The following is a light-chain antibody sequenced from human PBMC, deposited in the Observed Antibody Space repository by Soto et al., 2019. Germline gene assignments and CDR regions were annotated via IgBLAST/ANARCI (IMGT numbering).Light chain of an antibody. Sequence: EKVMTQSPATVSVLPGARATLSCRASQSVGSNLAWYQQKPGQAPRLLIYEASTRATGVPDRFSGRGYGRECTLTISSLQSEDFGDYFCQQYNDWPPAFGQGTRVDIK. CDR1: QSVGSN. CDR2: EAS. J-gene: IGKJ1*01. CDR3: QQYNDWPPA. V-gene: IGKV3-15*01.